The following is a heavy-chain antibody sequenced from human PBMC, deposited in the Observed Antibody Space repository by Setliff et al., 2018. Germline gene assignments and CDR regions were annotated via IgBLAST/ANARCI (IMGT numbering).Heavy chain of an antibody. CDR2: INTNTGNP. CDR3: ARASRFATIVWKGDYYMDV. CDR1: GYSFSTYA. D-gene: IGHD3-16*02. J-gene: IGHJ6*03. Sequence: ASVKVSCKASGYSFSTYAMSWIRQAPGQGLEWMGWINTNTGNPSYAQGFTGRFVFSLDTSVSTAYLQISSLKPEETAMYYCARASRFATIVWKGDYYMDVWGKGTTVTVS. V-gene: IGHV7-4-1*02.